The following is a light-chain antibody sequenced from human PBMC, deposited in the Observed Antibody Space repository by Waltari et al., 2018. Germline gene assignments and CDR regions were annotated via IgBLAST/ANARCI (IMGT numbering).Light chain of an antibody. CDR2: CAS. CDR1: QSVLYNSNNKNY. V-gene: IGKV4-1*01. Sequence: DIVMTQSPDSLAVSLGERATINCKSSQSVLYNSNNKNYLAWYQQKPGQPPKLLIYCASTRESGVPDRFSGSGSGTDFTLTIRSLQAEDVAIYYCHQYYSAPRTFCQGTKVEIK. CDR3: HQYYSAPRT. J-gene: IGKJ1*01.